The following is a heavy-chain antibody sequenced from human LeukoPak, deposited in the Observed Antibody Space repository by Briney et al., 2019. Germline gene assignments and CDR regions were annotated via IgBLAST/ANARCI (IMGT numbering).Heavy chain of an antibody. J-gene: IGHJ4*02. D-gene: IGHD6-19*01. V-gene: IGHV3-23*01. CDR2: ISGSGGST. CDR3: AKKRYSSDWSRLYYFDY. CDR1: GFTFSSYA. Sequence: GGSLRLSCAASGFTFSSYAMSWVRQAPGKGLEWVSAISGSGGSTYYADSVKGRFTISRDNSKNTLYLQMNSLRAEDTAVYYCAKKRYSSDWSRLYYFDYWGQGTLVTVSS.